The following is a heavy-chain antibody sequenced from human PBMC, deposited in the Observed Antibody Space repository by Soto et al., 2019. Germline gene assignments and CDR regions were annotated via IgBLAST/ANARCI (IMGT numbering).Heavy chain of an antibody. CDR2: IYYSGST. J-gene: IGHJ6*02. CDR1: GGSISSYY. D-gene: IGHD3-10*01. Sequence: SETLSLTCTVSGGSISSYYWSWIRQPPGKGLEWIGYIYYSGSTNYNPSLKSRVTISVDTSKNQFSLKLSSVTAADTAVYYCARDGLDDGSLSGSGYYYYYDIVVWGQGTTVTVS. CDR3: ARDGLDDGSLSGSGYYYYYDIVV. V-gene: IGHV4-59*12.